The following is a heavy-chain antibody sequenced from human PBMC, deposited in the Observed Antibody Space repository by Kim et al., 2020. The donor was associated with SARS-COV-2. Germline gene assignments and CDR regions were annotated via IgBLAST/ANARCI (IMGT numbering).Heavy chain of an antibody. CDR3: ARVPYAY. CDR2: SGGTT. D-gene: IGHD3-16*01. J-gene: IGHJ4*02. Sequence: SGGTTYYASSVKLRFTISRYNSKNTLYLQMNSLRADDTAVYYCARVPYAYWGQGTLVTVSS. V-gene: IGHV3-53*01.